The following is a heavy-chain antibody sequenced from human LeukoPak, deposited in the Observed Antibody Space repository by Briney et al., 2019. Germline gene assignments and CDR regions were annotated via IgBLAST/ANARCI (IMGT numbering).Heavy chain of an antibody. Sequence: GGSLRLSCADSGFTVSSNYMSWVRQAPGKGLEWVAVIYSGGSTYYADSVKGRFTISRDNSKNTLYLQMNSLRAEDTAVYYCARVGTGYDYDYYGMDVWGQGTTVTVSS. CDR1: GFTVSSNY. CDR2: IYSGGST. CDR3: ARVGTGYDYDYYGMDV. J-gene: IGHJ6*02. D-gene: IGHD5-12*01. V-gene: IGHV3-66*02.